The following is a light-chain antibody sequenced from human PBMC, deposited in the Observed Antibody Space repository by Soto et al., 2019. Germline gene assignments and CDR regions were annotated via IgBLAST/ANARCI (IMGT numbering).Light chain of an antibody. V-gene: IGKV1-8*01. CDR2: AAS. J-gene: IGKJ1*01. CDR1: QGVNSY. Sequence: AIRMTQSPSSLSASTGDRVTITCRASQGVNSYLAWYQQKPGKAPKLLIYAASTLQSGVPSRFSGSGSGTDFTLTISCLQSDDFATYSCQHYYTYPWTFGQGTTVELK. CDR3: QHYYTYPWT.